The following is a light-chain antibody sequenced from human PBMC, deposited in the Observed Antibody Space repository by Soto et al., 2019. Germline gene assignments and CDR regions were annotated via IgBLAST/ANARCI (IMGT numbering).Light chain of an antibody. CDR3: CSYAGSSTDVV. CDR2: EGS. J-gene: IGLJ2*01. V-gene: IGLV2-23*01. Sequence: QSALTQPASVSGSPGQSITISCTGTSSDVGSYNLVSWYQQPPGKPPKLLIYEGSKRPSGVSNRFSGSKSGNTASLTISGLQAEDEADYYCCSYAGSSTDVVFGGGTKLTVL. CDR1: SSDVGSYNL.